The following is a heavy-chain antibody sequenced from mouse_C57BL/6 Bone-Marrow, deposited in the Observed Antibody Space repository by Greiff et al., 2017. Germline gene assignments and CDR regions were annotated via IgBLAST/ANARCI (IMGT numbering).Heavy chain of an antibody. J-gene: IGHJ4*01. CDR3: ARQYYGSSWYSMDY. D-gene: IGHD1-1*01. Sequence: EVKLMESGGGLVQPGGSLKLSCAASGFTFSDYYMYWVRQTPEKRLEWVAYISNGGGSTYYPDTVKGRFITSRANAKYTLNLQMNSLRSEDTAMAYYARQYYGSSWYSMDYWGQGTSVTVSS. V-gene: IGHV5-12*01. CDR2: ISNGGGST. CDR1: GFTFSDYY.